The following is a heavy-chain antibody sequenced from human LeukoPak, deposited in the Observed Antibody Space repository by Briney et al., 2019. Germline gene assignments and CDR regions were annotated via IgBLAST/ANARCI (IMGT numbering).Heavy chain of an antibody. V-gene: IGHV4-34*09. CDR1: GGSFSGYY. J-gene: IGHJ4*02. Sequence: SETLSLTCAVYGGSFSGYYWSWIRQDPGKGRKWLGNIYYSGSTNYDPSLKSRVTISVDTSSNQSSLKLQSVSAADTAVYYCARTLPLSRGVIVDSWGQGALVTVSS. CDR2: IYYSGST. D-gene: IGHD3-10*01. CDR3: ARTLPLSRGVIVDS.